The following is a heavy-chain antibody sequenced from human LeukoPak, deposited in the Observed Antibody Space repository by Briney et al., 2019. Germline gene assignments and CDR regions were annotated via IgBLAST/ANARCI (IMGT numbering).Heavy chain of an antibody. Sequence: GGSLRLSCAASGFTFSSYAMSWVRQAPGKGLEWVSAISGSGGSTYYADSVKGRFTISRDNSKNTLYLQMNSLRAEDTAVYYCAKGEPTSIAVAATPFDYWGQGTLVTVSS. CDR1: GFTFSSYA. V-gene: IGHV3-23*01. D-gene: IGHD6-19*01. J-gene: IGHJ4*02. CDR2: ISGSGGST. CDR3: AKGEPTSIAVAATPFDY.